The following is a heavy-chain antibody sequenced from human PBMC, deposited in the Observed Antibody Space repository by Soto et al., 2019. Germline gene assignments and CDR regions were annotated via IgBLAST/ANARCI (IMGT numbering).Heavy chain of an antibody. Sequence: EVQLVESGGGLVKPGGSLRLSCAASEFTFSSYSMNWVRQAPGKGLEWVSSISSSGSYIYYADSVKGRFTISRDNAKNSLYLQMNSLRAEDTAVYYCARDISGSYYAMEVWGQGTTVTVSS. V-gene: IGHV3-21*02. D-gene: IGHD6-19*01. CDR2: ISSSGSYI. J-gene: IGHJ6*02. CDR3: ARDISGSYYAMEV. CDR1: EFTFSSYS.